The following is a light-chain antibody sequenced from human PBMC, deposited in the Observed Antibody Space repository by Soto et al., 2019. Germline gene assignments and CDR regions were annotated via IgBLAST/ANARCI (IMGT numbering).Light chain of an antibody. Sequence: DVQMTQSPSSLSASIGDRVTITCRASESINLYLNWYQQKPGKAPKLLIYTASSLQTGVPSRFSGSGSRTDFTLTINSLEGEDFATYYCQQSYSMPYTFGQGTQV. J-gene: IGKJ2*01. CDR2: TAS. CDR1: ESINLY. V-gene: IGKV1-39*01. CDR3: QQSYSMPYT.